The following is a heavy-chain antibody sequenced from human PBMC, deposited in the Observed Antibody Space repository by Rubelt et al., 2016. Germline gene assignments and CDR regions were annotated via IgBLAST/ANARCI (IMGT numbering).Heavy chain of an antibody. Sequence: QVQLVQSGAEVKKPGASVKVSCKASGYTFTGYYMHWVRQAPGQGLEWMGWINPNSGGTNEARRFKGRGTMTRDTSVSTAYMELSRLTSDDTAVYYWARGNSGYDYGLDYWGQGTLVTVSS. CDR1: GYTFTGYY. V-gene: IGHV1-2*02. D-gene: IGHD5-12*01. CDR3: ARGNSGYDYGLDY. CDR2: INPNSGGT. J-gene: IGHJ4*02.